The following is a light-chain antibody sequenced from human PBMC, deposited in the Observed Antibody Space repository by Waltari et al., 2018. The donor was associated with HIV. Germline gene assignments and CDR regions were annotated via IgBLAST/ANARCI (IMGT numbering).Light chain of an antibody. Sequence: SYELTQPSSVSVSPGQTARITCSGEALAKQSARWFQQKPGQAPILVIYKDTERPSGIPERFSGSSSGTTVTLTISGAQVEDEADYFCYSAADKNVLFGGGTKLTVL. V-gene: IGLV3-27*01. CDR3: YSAADKNVL. CDR1: ALAKQS. J-gene: IGLJ2*01. CDR2: KDT.